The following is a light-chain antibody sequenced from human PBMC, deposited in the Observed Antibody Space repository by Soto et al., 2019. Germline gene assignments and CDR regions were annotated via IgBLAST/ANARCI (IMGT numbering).Light chain of an antibody. CDR2: VAP. J-gene: IGKJ1*01. Sequence: EIMLTQSPGTLSLSPGQRATLSCRASQTIINSYIAWYQQQPGQAPRLLIYVAPTRATGIPNRFSGRRSGTDSTLTIRRLEPEVVALYFRQHYSGSLGTFGPGTNVEI. CDR3: QHYSGSLGT. V-gene: IGKV3-20*01. CDR1: QTIINSY.